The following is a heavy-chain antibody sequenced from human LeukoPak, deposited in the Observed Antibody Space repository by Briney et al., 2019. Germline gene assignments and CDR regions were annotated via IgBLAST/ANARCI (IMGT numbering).Heavy chain of an antibody. CDR3: AKAPSSAVRPSRWFDP. V-gene: IGHV3-23*01. CDR2: ISANGANT. CDR1: GFSFPSYT. J-gene: IGHJ5*02. Sequence: GGSLRLSCAASGFSFPSYTVNWVRQPPGKGLEWVSGISANGANTFYADSVKGRFTISRDNSKNTLYLQMNSLRAEDTAVYYCAKAPSSAVRPSRWFDPWGQGTLVTVSS. D-gene: IGHD6-6*01.